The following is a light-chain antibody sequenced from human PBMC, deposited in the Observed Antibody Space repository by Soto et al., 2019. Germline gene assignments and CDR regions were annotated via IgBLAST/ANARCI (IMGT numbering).Light chain of an antibody. Sequence: QSVLTQPPSLSGAPGQRVTISCTGSSSNIGAGYDVHWYQQVPGTAPKLLIYGNNNRPLGVPDRFSGSKSGTSASLAITGLQAEDEADYYCQSYDSRLSSWVFGGGTKLTVL. CDR2: GNN. CDR3: QSYDSRLSSWV. J-gene: IGLJ3*02. CDR1: SSNIGAGYD. V-gene: IGLV1-40*01.